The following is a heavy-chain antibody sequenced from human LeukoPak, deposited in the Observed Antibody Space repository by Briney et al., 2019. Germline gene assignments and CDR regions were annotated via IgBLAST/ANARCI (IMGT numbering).Heavy chain of an antibody. CDR3: ARDGGVYCSSTSCYTAYYYYMDV. Sequence: GASVKVSCKASGGTFSSYAISWVRQAPGQGLEWMGGIIPIFGTANYAQKFQGRVTITTDESTSTAYMELGSLRSEDTAVYYCARDGGVYCSSTSCYTAYYYYMDVWGKGTTVTVSS. J-gene: IGHJ6*03. D-gene: IGHD2-2*02. CDR1: GGTFSSYA. V-gene: IGHV1-69*05. CDR2: IIPIFGTA.